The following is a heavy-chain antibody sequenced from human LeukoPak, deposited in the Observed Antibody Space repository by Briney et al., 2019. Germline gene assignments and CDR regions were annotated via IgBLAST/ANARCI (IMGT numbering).Heavy chain of an antibody. D-gene: IGHD3-22*01. V-gene: IGHV5-51*01. CDR3: ARHPMYYYDSSGPTGGFDP. J-gene: IGHJ5*02. CDR1: GYSFTSYW. CDR2: IYPGDSDT. Sequence: GESLKISCKGSGYSFTSYWIGWVRQMPGKGLEWMGIIYPGDSDTRYSPSFQGQVTISADKSISTAYLQWSSLKASDTAMYYCARHPMYYYDSSGPTGGFDPWGQGTLVTVSS.